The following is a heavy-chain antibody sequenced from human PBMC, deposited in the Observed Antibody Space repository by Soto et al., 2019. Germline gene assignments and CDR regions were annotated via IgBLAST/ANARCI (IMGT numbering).Heavy chain of an antibody. J-gene: IGHJ6*02. Sequence: QVQLQESGSGLVKPSQTLVLTCTVSGDSISRDGYSWSWLRQPPGKGLEWIGYIYHSGATYYNPSLKSRVTTSVDKSKNQFSLRLASVTAADSAVYYCARAYTGRLPRRADYYYAMDVWGQGTTVTVSS. CDR2: IYHSGAT. CDR1: GDSISRDGYS. D-gene: IGHD2-2*02. V-gene: IGHV4-30-2*01. CDR3: ARAYTGRLPRRADYYYAMDV.